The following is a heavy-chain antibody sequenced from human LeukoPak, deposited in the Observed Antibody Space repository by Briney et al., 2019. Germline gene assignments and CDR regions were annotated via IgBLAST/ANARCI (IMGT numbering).Heavy chain of an antibody. J-gene: IGHJ4*02. V-gene: IGHV1-8*01. D-gene: IGHD3-10*01. CDR2: MNPNSGNT. CDR3: ARGNYFGSGSFDN. CDR1: GNTFSSYE. Sequence: ASVKVPCKASGNTFSSYEINWVRQAPGQGLEWLGWMNPNSGNTGYAQKFQGRVTMTRNTSISTAYMELSSLRSEDTAVYYCARGNYFGSGSFDNWGQGTLVTVSS.